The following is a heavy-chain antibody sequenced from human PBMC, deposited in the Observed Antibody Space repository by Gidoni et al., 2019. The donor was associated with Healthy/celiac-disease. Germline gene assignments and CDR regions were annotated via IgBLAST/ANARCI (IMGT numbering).Heavy chain of an antibody. CDR3: ASSVVPRAFDI. J-gene: IGHJ3*02. CDR1: GCTFSSYA. D-gene: IGHD2-15*01. CDR2: ISYDVSNK. V-gene: IGHV3-30-3*01. Sequence: QVQLVESGGGVVQPGRSLRLSCAAYGCTFSSYAMHWVRHAPGKGLEWVAVISYDVSNKYYADSVKGRFTISRDNSKNTLYLQMNSLRAEDTAVYYCASSVVPRAFDIWGQGTMVTVSS.